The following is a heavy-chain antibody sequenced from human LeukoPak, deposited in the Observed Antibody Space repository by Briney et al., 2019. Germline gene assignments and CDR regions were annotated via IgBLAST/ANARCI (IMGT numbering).Heavy chain of an antibody. V-gene: IGHV1-46*01. Sequence: GASVKVSCKASGYTFTSYYMHWVRQAPGQGLEWMGIINPSGGSTSYAQKFQGRVTMTRDMSTSTVYMELSSLRSEDTAVYYCASTSVASGSHFGAFDIWGQGTMVTVSS. D-gene: IGHD1-26*01. CDR3: ASTSVASGSHFGAFDI. CDR2: INPSGGST. CDR1: GYTFTSYY. J-gene: IGHJ3*02.